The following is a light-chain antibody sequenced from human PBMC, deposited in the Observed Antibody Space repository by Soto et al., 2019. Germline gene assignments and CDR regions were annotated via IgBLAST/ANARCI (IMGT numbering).Light chain of an antibody. Sequence: EIVLTQSPGTLSLSPGERASLSCRASQSVSGTYLAWYQQKPGQAPRLLIYATSTRATGIPDRFSGSGSGTDFTLTISRLEPEDFAVYYCPHYGSSLWTFGQGAKVEIK. CDR3: PHYGSSLWT. J-gene: IGKJ1*01. V-gene: IGKV3-20*01. CDR2: ATS. CDR1: QSVSGTY.